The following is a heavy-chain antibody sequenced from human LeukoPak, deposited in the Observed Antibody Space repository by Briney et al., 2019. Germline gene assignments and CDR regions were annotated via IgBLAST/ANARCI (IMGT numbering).Heavy chain of an antibody. Sequence: GGSLRLSCAASGFTFSSYWMNWARQAPGKGLEWVASINHNGNVNYYVDSVKGRFTISRDNAKNSLYLQMSNLRAEDTAVYFCAKVTIAAESFFDYWGQGTLVTVSS. CDR2: INHNGNVN. V-gene: IGHV3-7*03. CDR3: AKVTIAAESFFDY. CDR1: GFTFSSYW. J-gene: IGHJ4*02. D-gene: IGHD6-6*01.